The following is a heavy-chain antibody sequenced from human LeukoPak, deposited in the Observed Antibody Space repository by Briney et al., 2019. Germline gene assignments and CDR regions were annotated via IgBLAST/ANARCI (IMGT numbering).Heavy chain of an antibody. J-gene: IGHJ4*02. Sequence: ASVKVSCKASGYTFTSYAMHWVRQAPGQRLEWMGWINAGNGNTKYSQKFQGRVTITRDTSASTAYMELRSLRSDDTAVYYCARGGYYDSSGYAYWGQGTLVTVSS. D-gene: IGHD3-22*01. CDR2: INAGNGNT. V-gene: IGHV1-3*01. CDR3: ARGGYYDSSGYAY. CDR1: GYTFTSYA.